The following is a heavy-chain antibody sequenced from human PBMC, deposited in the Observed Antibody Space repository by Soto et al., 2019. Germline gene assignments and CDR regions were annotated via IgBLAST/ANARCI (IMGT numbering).Heavy chain of an antibody. CDR3: ARDAAAAGEYYYYYHMDV. D-gene: IGHD6-13*01. Sequence: QLVASGGDLVQPGGSLRLSCAASGFTFSYYSMNWVRPAPGKGLEWISYISSSARTRRYAHSVKGRFPISRDNAKNSLYLQMGSLRAEDTAVYFCARDAAAAGEYYYYYHMDVCGRGASVTVSS. CDR1: GFTFSYYS. J-gene: IGHJ6*03. V-gene: IGHV3-48*01. CDR2: ISSSARTR.